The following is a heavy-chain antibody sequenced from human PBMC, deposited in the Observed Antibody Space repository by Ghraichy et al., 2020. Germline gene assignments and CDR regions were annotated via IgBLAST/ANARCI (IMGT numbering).Heavy chain of an antibody. Sequence: ASVKVSCKASGYTFTSYAMHWVRQAPGQRLEWMGWINAGNGNTKYSQKFQGRVTITRDTSASTAYMELSSLRSEDTAVYYCARGLGQYYYDSSGGWYYFDYWGQGTLVTVSS. D-gene: IGHD3-22*01. V-gene: IGHV1-3*01. CDR3: ARGLGQYYYDSSGGWYYFDY. CDR2: INAGNGNT. J-gene: IGHJ4*02. CDR1: GYTFTSYA.